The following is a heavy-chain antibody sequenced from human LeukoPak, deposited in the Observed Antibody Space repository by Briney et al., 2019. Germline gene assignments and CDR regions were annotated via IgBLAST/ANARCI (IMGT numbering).Heavy chain of an antibody. V-gene: IGHV3-23*01. CDR2: VSGSGGST. CDR3: ASQPASYSPFDY. Sequence: GGSLRLSCAASGFTFSSYAMNWVRQAPGKGLEGVSAVSGSGGSTSYADSVKGRFTISRDNSKNTLYLQMNSLRAEDTAVYYCASQPASYSPFDYWGQGTLVTVSS. CDR1: GFTFSSYA. J-gene: IGHJ4*02. D-gene: IGHD2-21*01.